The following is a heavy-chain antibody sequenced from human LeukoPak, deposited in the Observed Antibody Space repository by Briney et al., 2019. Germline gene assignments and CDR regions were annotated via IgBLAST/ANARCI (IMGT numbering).Heavy chain of an antibody. CDR3: ARTSSGVPGAFDS. Sequence: SETLSLTCAVSGASISASNYYWGWIRQPPGKGLEWIGSISYSGSTCYNPSLNSRVTISIDTSENHLSLYLSSVSAADTALYYCARTSSGVPGAFDSWGQGALVSVSS. CDR1: GASISASNYY. D-gene: IGHD2-2*01. CDR2: ISYSGST. J-gene: IGHJ4*02. V-gene: IGHV4-39*02.